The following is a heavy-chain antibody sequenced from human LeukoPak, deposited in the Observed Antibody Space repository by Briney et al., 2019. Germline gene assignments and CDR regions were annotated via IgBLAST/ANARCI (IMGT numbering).Heavy chain of an antibody. CDR2: IYYSGST. Sequence: SETLSLTCTVSGGSISSSSYYWGWIRQPPGKGLEWIGSIYYSGSTYYNPSLKSRVTISVDTSKNQFSLKLSSVTAADTAVYYCARQGYDSSGYVPIYYYYYMDVWGKGTTVTISS. CDR3: ARQGYDSSGYVPIYYYYYMDV. D-gene: IGHD3-22*01. V-gene: IGHV4-39*01. CDR1: GGSISSSSYY. J-gene: IGHJ6*03.